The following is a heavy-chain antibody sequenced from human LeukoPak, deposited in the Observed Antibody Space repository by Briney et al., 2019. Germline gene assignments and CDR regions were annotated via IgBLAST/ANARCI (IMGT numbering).Heavy chain of an antibody. D-gene: IGHD3-22*01. Sequence: GASVKVSCKVSGYTLTELSMHWVRQAPGKGLEWMGGFDPEDGETIYAQKFQGRVTMTEDTSTDTAYMELSSLRSEDTAVYYCATGTLTPDTDSSGYYDYWGQGTLVTVSS. CDR2: FDPEDGET. V-gene: IGHV1-24*01. J-gene: IGHJ4*02. CDR1: GYTLTELS. CDR3: ATGTLTPDTDSSGYYDY.